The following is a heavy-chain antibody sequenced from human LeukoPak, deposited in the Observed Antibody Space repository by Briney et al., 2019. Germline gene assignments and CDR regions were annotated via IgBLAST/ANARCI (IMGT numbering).Heavy chain of an antibody. CDR2: VNRDGSET. CDR3: VRELAANPGDYYYGMDV. CDR1: GFALSSHW. D-gene: IGHD2-15*01. V-gene: IGHV3-7*01. Sequence: GGSLRLSCAASGFALSSHWMTWVRQVPGRGPEWVANVNRDGSETYYLDSVKGRFTISKDNAKNSLYLQMNSLRADDTAVYYCVRELAANPGDYYYGMDVWGQGTTVTVSS. J-gene: IGHJ6*02.